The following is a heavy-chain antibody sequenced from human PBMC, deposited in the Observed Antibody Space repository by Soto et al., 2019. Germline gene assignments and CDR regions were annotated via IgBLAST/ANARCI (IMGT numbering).Heavy chain of an antibody. Sequence: QVQLQESGPGLVKPSQTLSLTCTVSGGSISSGGYYWSWIRQHPGKGLEWIGYIYYSGSTYYNPSLKSRVTISVDTSKNQFSLKLSSVTAADTAVYYCARAQGYYGSGSYYNPIDYWGQGTLVTVSS. D-gene: IGHD3-10*01. CDR1: GGSISSGGYY. CDR2: IYYSGST. J-gene: IGHJ4*02. CDR3: ARAQGYYGSGSYYNPIDY. V-gene: IGHV4-31*03.